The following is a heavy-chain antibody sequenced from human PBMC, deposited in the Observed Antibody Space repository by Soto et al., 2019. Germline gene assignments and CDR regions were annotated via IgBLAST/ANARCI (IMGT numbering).Heavy chain of an antibody. CDR3: AREGAEDSSSWSPWEGYYYGMDV. V-gene: IGHV1-69*06. Sequence: SVKVSCKASGGTFSSYAISWVRQAPGQGLEWMGGIIPIFGTANYAQRFQGRVTITADKSTSTAYMELSSLRSEDTAVYYCAREGAEDSSSWSPWEGYYYGMDVWGQGTTVTV. CDR2: IIPIFGTA. J-gene: IGHJ6*02. D-gene: IGHD6-13*01. CDR1: GGTFSSYA.